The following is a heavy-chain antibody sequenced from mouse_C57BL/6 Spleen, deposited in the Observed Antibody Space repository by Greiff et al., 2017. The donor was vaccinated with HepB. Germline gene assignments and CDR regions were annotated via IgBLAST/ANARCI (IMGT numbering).Heavy chain of an antibody. CDR2: IRSKSSNYAT. V-gene: IGHV10-3*01. Sequence: EVQLVESGAGLVQPKASLKLSCAASGFTFTTYAMHWVRQAPGKGLEWVARIRSKSSNYATYYADSVKDRFTISRADSQTILYLQMKNLKTADADICYCVRGYGSGSWFAYWGQGTLVTVSA. D-gene: IGHD1-1*01. CDR1: GFTFTTYA. J-gene: IGHJ3*01. CDR3: VRGYGSGSWFAY.